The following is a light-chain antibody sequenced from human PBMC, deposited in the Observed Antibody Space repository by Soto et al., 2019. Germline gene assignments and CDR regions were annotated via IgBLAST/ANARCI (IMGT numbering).Light chain of an antibody. J-gene: IGKJ3*01. V-gene: IGKV1-9*01. CDR1: QAIGSY. Sequence: IQLTQSPSSLSASVGDTVTITCRASQAIGSYFAWYQQKPGTAPKLLIYSASTLHSGVPSRFSGSGSGTDFTLTISSLQPEDFATYYCQQVDSYPRTFGHGTKVEI. CDR2: SAS. CDR3: QQVDSYPRT.